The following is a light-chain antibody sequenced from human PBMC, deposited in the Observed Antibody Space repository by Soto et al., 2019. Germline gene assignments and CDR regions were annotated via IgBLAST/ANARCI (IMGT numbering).Light chain of an antibody. V-gene: IGKV1-9*01. CDR1: QGITNF. J-gene: IGKJ5*01. Sequence: DIQLTQSPSFLSVSVGDRVTITCRASQGITNFLAWYQKKPGKAPNLLIYGASTLQTGVPSRFSGSGSGTEFTLTISSLQPEDFATYYCQQLNSYPLTFGQGTPLEVK. CDR3: QQLNSYPLT. CDR2: GAS.